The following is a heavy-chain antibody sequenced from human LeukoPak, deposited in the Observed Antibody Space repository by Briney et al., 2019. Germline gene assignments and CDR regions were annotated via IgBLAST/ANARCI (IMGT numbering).Heavy chain of an antibody. D-gene: IGHD6-13*01. J-gene: IGHJ3*02. V-gene: IGHV3-7*01. CDR2: IKQDGSEK. CDR1: GFTFSSYW. Sequence: QTGGSLRLSCAASGFTFSSYWMSWVRQAPGKALEWVANIKQDGSEKYYVDSVKGRFTISRDNAKNSLYLQMNSLRAEDTAVYYCARDLGAAAAGSIAFDIWGQGTMVTVSS. CDR3: ARDLGAAAAGSIAFDI.